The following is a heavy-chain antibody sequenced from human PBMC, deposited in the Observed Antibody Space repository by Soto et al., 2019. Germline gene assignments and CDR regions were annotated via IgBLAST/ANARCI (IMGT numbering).Heavy chain of an antibody. CDR2: IIPIFGTA. Sequence: SVKVSCKASGGTFSSYAISWVRQAPGQGLEWMGGIIPIFGTANYAQKFQGRVTITADESTSTAYMELSSLRSEDTAVYYCARGTGYSSGWFHYFDYWGQGTLGTVSS. J-gene: IGHJ4*02. V-gene: IGHV1-69*13. CDR1: GGTFSSYA. D-gene: IGHD6-19*01. CDR3: ARGTGYSSGWFHYFDY.